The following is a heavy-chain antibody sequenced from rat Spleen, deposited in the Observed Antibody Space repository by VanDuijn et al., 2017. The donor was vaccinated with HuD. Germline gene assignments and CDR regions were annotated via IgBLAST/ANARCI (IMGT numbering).Heavy chain of an antibody. J-gene: IGHJ3*01. V-gene: IGHV2-32*01. CDR1: GFSLTTFH. Sequence: QVQLRESGPGLVQPSETLSLTCTVSGFSLTTFHVHWVRQPPGKGLEWMGVVWSDGDTSYNAALKSRLSISRDTSKSQVFLKMSSLQTEDTATYYCARAGSAAISLGNWFAYWGQGTLVTVSS. CDR3: ARAGSAAISLGNWFAY. D-gene: IGHD1-2*01. CDR2: VWSDGDT.